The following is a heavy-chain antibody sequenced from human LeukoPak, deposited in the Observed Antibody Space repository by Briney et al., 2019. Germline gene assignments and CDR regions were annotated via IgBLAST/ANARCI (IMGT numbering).Heavy chain of an antibody. V-gene: IGHV4-61*02. CDR1: GGSISSGSYY. D-gene: IGHD5-18*01. CDR2: IYTSGST. J-gene: IGHJ4*02. Sequence: KASETLSLTCTVSGGSISSGSYYWSWIRQPAGKGLEWIGRIYTSGSTNYNPSLKSRVTISVDTSKNQFSLKLSSVTAADTAVYYCARLVTPQAPLNPTYRNDYWGQGTLVTVSS. CDR3: ARLVTPQAPLNPTYRNDY.